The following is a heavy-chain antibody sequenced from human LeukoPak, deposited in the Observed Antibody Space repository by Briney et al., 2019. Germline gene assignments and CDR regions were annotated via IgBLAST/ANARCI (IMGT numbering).Heavy chain of an antibody. V-gene: IGHV4-4*07. D-gene: IGHD2-2*01. CDR3: ARAYCSSTSCYYTGAFDI. J-gene: IGHJ3*02. CDR1: GGSISSYY. CDR2: IYTSGST. Sequence: SETLSLTCTVSGGSISSYYWSWIRQPAGKGLEWIGRIYTSGSTNYNPSLKSRVTISVDTSKNQFSLKLSSVTAADTAVYYCARAYCSSTSCYYTGAFDIWGQGTMVTVSS.